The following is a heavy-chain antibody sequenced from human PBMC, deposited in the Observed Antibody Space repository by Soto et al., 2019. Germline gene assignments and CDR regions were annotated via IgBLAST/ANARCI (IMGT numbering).Heavy chain of an antibody. CDR1: GFTFSSYA. V-gene: IGHV3-23*01. CDR2: ISGSGGST. J-gene: IGHJ4*02. D-gene: IGHD5-12*01. CDR3: AKGNPDQPVVATTFDY. Sequence: PWGSLRLSCAASGFTFSSYAMSWVRQAPGKGLEWVSAISGSGGSTYYADSVKGRFTISRDNSKNTLYLQMNSLRAEDTAVYYCAKGNPDQPVVATTFDYWGQGTLVTVSS.